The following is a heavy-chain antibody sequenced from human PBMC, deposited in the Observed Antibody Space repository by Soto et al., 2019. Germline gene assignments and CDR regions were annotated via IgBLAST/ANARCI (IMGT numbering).Heavy chain of an antibody. Sequence: QVQLVESGGGVVQPGRSLRLSCAASGFTFRSSGMHWVRQAPGKGLEWVAAISYDGNNKYYGDSVKGRFTISRDNSKNTLYLQMISLRAEDTAVYYCAKDPLQFSSGWYYSDYWGQGTLVTVSS. V-gene: IGHV3-30*18. CDR2: ISYDGNNK. D-gene: IGHD6-19*01. J-gene: IGHJ4*02. CDR1: GFTFRSSG. CDR3: AKDPLQFSSGWYYSDY.